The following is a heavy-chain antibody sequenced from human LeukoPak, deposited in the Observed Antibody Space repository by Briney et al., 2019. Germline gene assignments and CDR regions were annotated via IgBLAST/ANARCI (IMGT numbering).Heavy chain of an antibody. CDR1: GFTFSSYG. J-gene: IGHJ1*01. V-gene: IGHV3-30*18. Sequence: PGRSLRLSCAASGFTFSSYGMHWVRQAPGMGLEWVAVISYDGSNKYYADSVKGRFTISRDNSKNTLYLQMNSLRAEDTAVYYCAKDFRARGYFDWLFQHWGQGTLVTVSS. CDR2: ISYDGSNK. D-gene: IGHD3-9*01. CDR3: AKDFRARGYFDWLFQH.